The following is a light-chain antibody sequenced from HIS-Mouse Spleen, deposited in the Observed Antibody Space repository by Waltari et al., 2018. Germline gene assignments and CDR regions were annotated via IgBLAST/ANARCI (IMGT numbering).Light chain of an antibody. J-gene: IGLJ1*01. CDR1: SSDVGGYNY. CDR2: DVS. Sequence: QSALTQPASVSWSPGQSITISCTGTSSDVGGYNYVSWYQQHPGKAPKLMIYDVSNRHSGVSKRFSGSKSGNTASLTISGLQAEDEADYYCSSYTRNSTLVFGTGTKVTVL. V-gene: IGLV2-14*03. CDR3: SSYTRNSTLV.